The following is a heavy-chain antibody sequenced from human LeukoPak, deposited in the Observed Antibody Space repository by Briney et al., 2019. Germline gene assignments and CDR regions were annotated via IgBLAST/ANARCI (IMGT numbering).Heavy chain of an antibody. J-gene: IGHJ4*02. CDR3: TGNYYGSGSYADFDY. D-gene: IGHD3-10*01. CDR1: GFTFSGSA. Sequence: GGSLRLSRAASGFTFSGSALHWVRQASGKGLEWVGRIRSTANGYATAYAASVKGRFTVSRDDSKNTAYLQMDSLKTEDTAVYYCTGNYYGSGSYADFDYWGQGTLVTVSS. V-gene: IGHV3-73*01. CDR2: IRSTANGYAT.